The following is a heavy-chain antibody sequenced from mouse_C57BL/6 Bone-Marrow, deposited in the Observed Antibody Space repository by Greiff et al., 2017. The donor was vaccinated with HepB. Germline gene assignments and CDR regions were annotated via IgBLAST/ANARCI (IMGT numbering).Heavy chain of an antibody. D-gene: IGHD1-1*01. Sequence: QVQLQQSGPELVKPGASVKLSCKASGYTFTIYDINWVKQRPGQGLEWIGWIYPRDGSTKYNEKFKGKATLTVDTSSSTAYMELHSLTSEDSAVYFCARYDYGRDWYFDVWGTGTTVTVSS. CDR1: GYTFTIYD. CDR3: ARYDYGRDWYFDV. CDR2: IYPRDGST. J-gene: IGHJ1*03. V-gene: IGHV1-85*01.